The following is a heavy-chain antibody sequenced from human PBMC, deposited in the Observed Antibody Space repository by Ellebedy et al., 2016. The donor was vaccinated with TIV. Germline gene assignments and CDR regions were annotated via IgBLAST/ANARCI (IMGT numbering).Heavy chain of an antibody. CDR3: AKGRGGGSDSSAPRYYFDS. CDR2: ISHTGSRT. D-gene: IGHD6-19*01. CDR1: GFTFNNYA. V-gene: IGHV3-23*01. J-gene: IGHJ4*02. Sequence: PGGSLRLSCAASGFTFNNYAMSWVRQAPGKGLEWVSTISHTGSRTYYANPVEGRFIISRDNSKRTLYLQMNSLRAEDTAVYYCAKGRGGGSDSSAPRYYFDSWGLGTLVTVSS.